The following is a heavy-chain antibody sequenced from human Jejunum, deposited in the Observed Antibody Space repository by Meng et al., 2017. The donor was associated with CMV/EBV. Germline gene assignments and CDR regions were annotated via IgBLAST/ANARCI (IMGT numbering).Heavy chain of an antibody. J-gene: IGHJ3*02. CDR2: IYYGEST. Sequence: VAGGSLSSYYWSYIRQPPERGLEWIACIYYGESTNYNPSLRSRVIISVDTSKNQFSLKLSSVAAADTAVYYCARIGTTSRFGSFDIWGQGTMVTVSS. CDR1: GGSLSSYY. D-gene: IGHD1-7*01. CDR3: ARIGTTSRFGSFDI. V-gene: IGHV4-59*01.